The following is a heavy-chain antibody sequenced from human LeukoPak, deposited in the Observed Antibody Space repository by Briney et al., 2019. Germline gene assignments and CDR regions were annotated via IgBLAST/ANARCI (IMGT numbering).Heavy chain of an antibody. CDR3: ARGWGSGVYASAFDI. CDR1: RLTFAPYA. CDR2: ITGGGGST. Sequence: GGSLGLSCAPSRLTFAPYAMSWVRQAQGRGLEGVSSITGGGGSTYYADSVKGRFTISRDNSKNTLYLQMNSLRAEDTALYYCARGWGSGVYASAFDIWGQGTMVTVSS. D-gene: IGHD2-15*01. V-gene: IGHV3-23*01. J-gene: IGHJ3*02.